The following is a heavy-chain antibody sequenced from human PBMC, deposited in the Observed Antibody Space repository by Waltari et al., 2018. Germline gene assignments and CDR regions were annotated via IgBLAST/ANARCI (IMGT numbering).Heavy chain of an antibody. J-gene: IGHJ3*02. Sequence: EVQLVESGGGLVKPGGSLRLSCAASGFTFSNAWMSWVRQAPGKGLEWVGRIKSKTDGGTTDYAAPVKGRFTISRDNSKNTLYLQMNSLRAEDTAVYYCAKDAWATDAFDIWGQGTMVTVSS. CDR3: AKDAWATDAFDI. CDR2: IKSKTDGGTT. V-gene: IGHV3-15*01. CDR1: GFTFSNAW. D-gene: IGHD7-27*01.